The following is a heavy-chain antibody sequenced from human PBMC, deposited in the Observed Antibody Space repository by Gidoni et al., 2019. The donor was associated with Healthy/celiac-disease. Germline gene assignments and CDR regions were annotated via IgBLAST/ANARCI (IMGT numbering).Heavy chain of an antibody. V-gene: IGHV3-49*05. D-gene: IGHD3-3*01. J-gene: IGHJ6*02. CDR1: GFTFGDYA. Sequence: EVQLVESGGGLVKPGRSLRLSRTASGFTFGDYAMSWFRQAPGKGLEWGGFIRRKDYGGTTEDAASGKGRFTISRDDSKSIAYLQMNSLKTEDTAVYYCTRDYPLTIFGVARNKGYYGMDVWGQGTTVTVSS. CDR3: TRDYPLTIFGVARNKGYYGMDV. CDR2: IRRKDYGGTT.